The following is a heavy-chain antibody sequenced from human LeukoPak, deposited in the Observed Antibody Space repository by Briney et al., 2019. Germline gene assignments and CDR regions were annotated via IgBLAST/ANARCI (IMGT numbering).Heavy chain of an antibody. CDR2: INHDESKK. D-gene: IGHD5-12*01. Sequence: SGGSLRLSCAASGFAFSDHWMIWVRQAPGKGLEWVANINHDESKKYYVDSVEGRFTISRDNAKNSLYLQMNSLRAEDTAVYYCARDSGYDHEDYWGQGTLVTVSS. CDR1: GFAFSDHW. V-gene: IGHV3-7*01. J-gene: IGHJ4*02. CDR3: ARDSGYDHEDY.